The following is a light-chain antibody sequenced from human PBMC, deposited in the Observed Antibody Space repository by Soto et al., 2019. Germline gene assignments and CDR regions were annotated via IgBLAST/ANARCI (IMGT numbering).Light chain of an antibody. V-gene: IGKV1-39*01. J-gene: IGKJ1*01. CDR2: AAS. CDR3: QHYKIYSPWT. Sequence: DIQMTQSPSSLSASVGDRVTITCRASQSISSYLNWYQQKPGKAPKLLIYAASSLQSGVPSRFSGSGSGTEFTLTISSLQPDDFATYYCQHYKIYSPWTFGQWTKVEIK. CDR1: QSISSY.